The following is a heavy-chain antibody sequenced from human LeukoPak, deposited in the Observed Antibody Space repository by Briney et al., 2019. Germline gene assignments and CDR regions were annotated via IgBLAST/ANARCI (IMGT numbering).Heavy chain of an antibody. Sequence: GGSLRLSCAASGFTFSSYSMNWVRQAPGKGLEWVSSISSSSSYIYYADSVEGRFTISRDNAKNSLYLQMNSLRAEDTAVYYCARDRVGSIAAAGTVDYWGQGTLVTVSS. CDR3: ARDRVGSIAAAGTVDY. V-gene: IGHV3-21*01. CDR2: ISSSSSYI. D-gene: IGHD6-13*01. J-gene: IGHJ4*02. CDR1: GFTFSSYS.